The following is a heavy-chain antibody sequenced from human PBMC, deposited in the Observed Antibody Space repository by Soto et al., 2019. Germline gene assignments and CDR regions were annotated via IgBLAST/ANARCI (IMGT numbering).Heavy chain of an antibody. J-gene: IGHJ4*02. Sequence: LSQTLSLTCAISGDSVSSNSAAWNWIRQSPSSGLEWLGRTYYRSKWYNDYAVSVKSRITIKPDTSKNHVSLQLNSVTPEDTAVYYCARLAPGGSGGGGDYWGQGTLVTVSS. CDR3: ARLAPGGSGGGGDY. V-gene: IGHV6-1*01. CDR2: TYYRSKWYN. CDR1: GDSVSSNSAA. D-gene: IGHD6-19*01.